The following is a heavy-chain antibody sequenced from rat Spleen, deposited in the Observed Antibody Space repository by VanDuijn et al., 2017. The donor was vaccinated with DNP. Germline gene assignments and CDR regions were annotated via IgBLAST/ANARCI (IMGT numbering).Heavy chain of an antibody. J-gene: IGHJ2*01. V-gene: IGHV4-2*01. Sequence: EVKLVESGGGLVQPGGSLKLPCAASGFNFNDYWMGWVRQAPGKGLEWIGAINKDCTTINYTPSLKDKFTISRDNAKNTLYLQMSKLGSEDTAIYYCARASGYDDDWGQGVKVTVSS. D-gene: IGHD1-7*01. CDR2: INKDCTTI. CDR3: ARASGYDDD. CDR1: GFNFNDYW.